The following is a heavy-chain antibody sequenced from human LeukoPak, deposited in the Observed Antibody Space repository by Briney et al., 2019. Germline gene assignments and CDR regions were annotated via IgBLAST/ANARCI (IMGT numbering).Heavy chain of an antibody. J-gene: IGHJ4*02. CDR3: ARTMYYYDSSGYIFDY. Sequence: PSETLSLTCTVSGGSISSYYWSWIRQPPGQGLEWIGFIYSSGSTTYNPSLKRRVAISVDTSKNQFSLRLSSVTAADTAVYYCARTMYYYDSSGYIFDYWGQGTLVTVSS. CDR1: GGSISSYY. CDR2: IYSSGST. V-gene: IGHV4-4*09. D-gene: IGHD3-22*01.